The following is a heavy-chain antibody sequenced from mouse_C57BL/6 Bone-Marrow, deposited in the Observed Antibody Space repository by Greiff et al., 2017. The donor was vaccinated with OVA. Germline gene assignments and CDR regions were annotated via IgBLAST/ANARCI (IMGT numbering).Heavy chain of an antibody. D-gene: IGHD1-2*01. CDR3: ARGVLRPYYYAMDY. Sequence: VQLQQPGAELVMPGASVKLSCKASGYTFTSYWMHWVKQRPGQGLEWIVEIDPSDSYTNYNQKFKGKSTLTVDKSSSTAYMQLSSLTSEDSAVYYCARGVLRPYYYAMDYWGQGTSVTVSS. CDR1: GYTFTSYW. CDR2: IDPSDSYT. V-gene: IGHV1-69*01. J-gene: IGHJ4*01.